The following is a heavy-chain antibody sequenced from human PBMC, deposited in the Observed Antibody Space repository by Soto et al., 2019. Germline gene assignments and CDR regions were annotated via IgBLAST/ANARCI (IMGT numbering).Heavy chain of an antibody. D-gene: IGHD5-18*01. CDR3: AREGYSYGRGHWFDP. Sequence: SETLSLTCTVSGGSISSGGYYWSWIRQHPGKGLEWIGYIYYSGSTYYNPSLKSRVTISVDTSKNQFSLKLSSVTAADTAVYYCAREGYSYGRGHWFDPWGQGXLVTVSS. CDR1: GGSISSGGYY. V-gene: IGHV4-31*03. CDR2: IYYSGST. J-gene: IGHJ5*02.